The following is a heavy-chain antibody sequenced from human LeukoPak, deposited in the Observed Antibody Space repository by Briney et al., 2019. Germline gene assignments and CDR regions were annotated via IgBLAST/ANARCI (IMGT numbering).Heavy chain of an antibody. Sequence: ASVKVSCKASGYTFTTYSISWVRQAPGRGLEWMGWIGTYNGYTKYAQTLEGRVTMTTDTSTSTAYMELRSLRSDDTAVYYCARDGGPFDIWGQGTMVTVSS. J-gene: IGHJ3*02. CDR1: GYTFTTYS. CDR3: ARDGGPFDI. V-gene: IGHV1-18*01. D-gene: IGHD3-16*01. CDR2: IGTYNGYT.